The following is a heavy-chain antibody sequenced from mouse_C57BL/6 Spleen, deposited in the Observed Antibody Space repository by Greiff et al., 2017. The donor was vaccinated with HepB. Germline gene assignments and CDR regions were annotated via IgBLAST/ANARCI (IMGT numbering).Heavy chain of an antibody. D-gene: IGHD2-4*01. CDR3: ARRFYDYDEGYFDY. V-gene: IGHV5-6*01. CDR2: ISSGGSYT. CDR1: GFTFSSYG. Sequence: EVQGVESGGDLVKPGGSLKLSCAASGFTFSSYGMSWVRQTPDKRLEWVATISSGGSYTYYPDSVKGRFTISRDNAKNTLYLQMSSLKSEDTAMYYCARRFYDYDEGYFDYWGQGTTLTVSS. J-gene: IGHJ2*01.